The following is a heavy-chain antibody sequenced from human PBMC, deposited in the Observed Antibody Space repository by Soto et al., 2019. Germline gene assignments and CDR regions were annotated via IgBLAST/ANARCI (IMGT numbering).Heavy chain of an antibody. CDR2: MNPGSGKT. CDR1: GYTFINYD. Sequence: GASVKVSCKASGYTFINYDISWVRQATGQGLEWMGWMNPGSGKTGYANKFQGRVTMTRDASTSTAHLELSSLTSEDTAVYYCARMASSGTLNWFDPWGQGXLVTVSS. V-gene: IGHV1-8*02. J-gene: IGHJ5*02. CDR3: ARMASSGTLNWFDP.